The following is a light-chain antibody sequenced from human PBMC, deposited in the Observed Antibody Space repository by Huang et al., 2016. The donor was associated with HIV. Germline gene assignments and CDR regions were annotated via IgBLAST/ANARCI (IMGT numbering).Light chain of an antibody. V-gene: IGKV2-28*01. J-gene: IGKJ4*01. Sequence: DIVMTQSPLSLPVTPGEPASISCRSSLSLLHSNGYNYLDWYLQKPGQSPQLLIYLGSNRASGVPDRFRASGSGTDFTLKISRVEAEDVGVYYCMQALQTELTFGGGTRVEI. CDR1: LSLLHSNGYNY. CDR3: MQALQTELT. CDR2: LGS.